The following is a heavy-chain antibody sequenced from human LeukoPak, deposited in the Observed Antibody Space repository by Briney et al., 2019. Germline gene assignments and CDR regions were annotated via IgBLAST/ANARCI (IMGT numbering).Heavy chain of an antibody. CDR1: GFTFSSYW. J-gene: IGHJ6*04. Sequence: PGGSLRLSCAASGFTFSSYWMSWVRQAPGKGLEWVANIKQDGSEKYYVDSVKGRFTISRDNAKNSLYLQMNSLRAEDTAVYYCARDLLVVVPAASNVWGKGTTVTVSS. V-gene: IGHV3-7*01. D-gene: IGHD2-2*01. CDR2: IKQDGSEK. CDR3: ARDLLVVVPAASNV.